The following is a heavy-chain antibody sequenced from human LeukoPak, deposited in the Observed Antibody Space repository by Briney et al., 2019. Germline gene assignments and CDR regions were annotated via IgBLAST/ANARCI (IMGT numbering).Heavy chain of an antibody. CDR2: INPNSGGT. Sequence: ASVKVSCKASGYTFTDYYMYWVRQAPGQGLEWMGWINPNSGGTNYAQKFQGRVTMTSDTSISTAYMGLSSLRSDDTAVYYCARDRLPHYTAWIDYWGQGTLVTVSS. CDR1: GYTFTDYY. V-gene: IGHV1-2*02. CDR3: ARDRLPHYTAWIDY. J-gene: IGHJ4*02. D-gene: IGHD5-18*01.